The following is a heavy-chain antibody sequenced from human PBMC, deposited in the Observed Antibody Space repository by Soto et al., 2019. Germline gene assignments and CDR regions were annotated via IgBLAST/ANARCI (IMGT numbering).Heavy chain of an antibody. CDR1: GGTFSSYA. V-gene: IGHV1-69*13. J-gene: IGHJ6*02. Sequence: GASVKVSCKASGGTFSSYAISWVRQAPGQGLEWMGGIIPIFGTANYAQKFQGRVTITADESTSTAYMELSSLRSEDTAVYYCAREAYCGGDCYSYYYYGMDVWGQGTTVTVS. CDR3: AREAYCGGDCYSYYYYGMDV. CDR2: IIPIFGTA. D-gene: IGHD2-21*02.